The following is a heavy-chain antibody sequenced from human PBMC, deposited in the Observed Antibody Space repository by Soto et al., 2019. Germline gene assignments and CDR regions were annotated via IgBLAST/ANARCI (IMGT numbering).Heavy chain of an antibody. CDR1: GFTVSSNY. CDR3: ARNYDSTAGGAFDI. V-gene: IGHV3-53*01. CDR2: IYSGGST. J-gene: IGHJ3*02. Sequence: EVQLVESGGGLIQPGGSLRLSCAASGFTVSSNYMSWVRQAPGKGLEWASVIYSGGSTYYAGSVKVRFTISRDNSKNTLYLQMNSLRAEDTAVYYCARNYDSTAGGAFDIWGQGTMVTVSS. D-gene: IGHD3-22*01.